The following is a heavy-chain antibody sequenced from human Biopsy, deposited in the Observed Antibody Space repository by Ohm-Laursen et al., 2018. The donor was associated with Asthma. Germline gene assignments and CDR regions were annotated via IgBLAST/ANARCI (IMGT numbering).Heavy chain of an antibody. V-gene: IGHV1-2*06. CDR1: GFRLSDYF. CDR2: INPNSGAT. Sequence: SSVKVSCKASGFRLSDYFIHWVRQAPGQGLEWVGRINPNSGATKYAQKFQGRATMTSDTSIATAYLELTRLTSDDTAIFYCARGALARKRDDFWSAYYLYWGQGTLVTVSS. J-gene: IGHJ4*02. D-gene: IGHD3-3*01. CDR3: ARGALARKRDDFWSAYYLY.